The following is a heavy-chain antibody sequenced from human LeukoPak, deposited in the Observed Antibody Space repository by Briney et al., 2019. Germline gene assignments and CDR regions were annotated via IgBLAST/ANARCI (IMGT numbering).Heavy chain of an antibody. J-gene: IGHJ1*01. CDR1: GFTFRNSA. Sequence: PGGSLRLSCAASGFTFRNSAMTWVRQAPGKGLEWVSYISSSSNTIYYADSVKGRFTISRDNAKNSLYLQMNSLRAEDTAVYYCATYSSLNRREFQYWGQGTLLTVSS. CDR2: ISSSSNTI. CDR3: ATYSSLNRREFQY. D-gene: IGHD3-22*01. V-gene: IGHV3-48*01.